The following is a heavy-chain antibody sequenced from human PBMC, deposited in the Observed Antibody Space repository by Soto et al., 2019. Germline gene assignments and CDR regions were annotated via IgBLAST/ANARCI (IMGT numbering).Heavy chain of an antibody. J-gene: IGHJ5*02. CDR1: GGSMRIISDD. V-gene: IGHV4-39*01. CDR3: ARQVVAYCSGGSCYSPNRHWFDP. D-gene: IGHD2-15*01. Sequence: QSVRCTMAGGSMRIISDDRSSISKAKGEGLGGLGSIYYSGSTYYNPSLKSRVTISVDTSKNQFSLKLSSVTAADTAVYYCARQVVAYCSGGSCYSPNRHWFDPWGQGTLVTVSS. CDR2: IYYSGST.